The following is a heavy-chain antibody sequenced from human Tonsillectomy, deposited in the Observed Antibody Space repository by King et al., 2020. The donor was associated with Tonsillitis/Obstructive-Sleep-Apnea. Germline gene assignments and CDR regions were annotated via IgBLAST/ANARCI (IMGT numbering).Heavy chain of an antibody. V-gene: IGHV5-51*01. CDR2: IYPGDSDT. Sequence: QLVQSGAEVKKAGASLKISCQGFGYTFTSYWIGWVRQMPGKGLEWMGIIYPGDSDTRYRQSFQGKVTISADKSISTAYLQWSSLKASDTAMYFCARQNPTQDYYYGMDVWGQGTTVTVSS. CDR3: ARQNPTQDYYYGMDV. CDR1: GYTFTSYW. D-gene: IGHD1-1*01. J-gene: IGHJ6*02.